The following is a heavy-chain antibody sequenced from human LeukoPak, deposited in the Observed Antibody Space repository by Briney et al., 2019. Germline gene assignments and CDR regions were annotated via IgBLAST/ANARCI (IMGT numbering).Heavy chain of an antibody. J-gene: IGHJ3*02. V-gene: IGHV3-49*04. D-gene: IGHD3-22*01. CDR1: GFTFGDYA. Sequence: GGSLRLSCTASGFTFGDYAMNWVRQAPGKGLEWVGFIRGKGSGGTTEYAASVKGRFTISRDDSKSIAYLQMNSLKTEDTAVYYCTTSKSPTAMIVVPTDAFDIWGQGTMVTVSS. CDR3: TTSKSPTAMIVVPTDAFDI. CDR2: IRGKGSGGTT.